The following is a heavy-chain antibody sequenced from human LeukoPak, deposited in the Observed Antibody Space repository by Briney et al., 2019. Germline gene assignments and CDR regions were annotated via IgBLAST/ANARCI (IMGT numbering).Heavy chain of an antibody. CDR3: ARETNSYGYDC. V-gene: IGHV3-13*01. J-gene: IGHJ4*02. CDR2: IGTAGDT. D-gene: IGHD5-18*01. Sequence: GGSLRLSCAASGFTFSSYDMHWVRHATGKGLEWVSAIGTAGDTYYPGSVKGRSTISRENAKDSLYPQMNSLRAGDTAVYYCARETNSYGYDCWGQGTLVTVSS. CDR1: GFTFSSYD.